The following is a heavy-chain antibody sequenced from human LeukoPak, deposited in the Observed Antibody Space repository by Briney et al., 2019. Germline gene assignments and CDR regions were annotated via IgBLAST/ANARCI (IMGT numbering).Heavy chain of an antibody. CDR1: GYTFTSFG. CDR2: ISTYSGNR. Sequence: ASVKVSCKASGYTFTSFGISWVRQAPGQGLEWMGWISTYSGNRNYAQKLQGRLTMTTETSTSTAYMELRSLRSDDTAVYFCATDRVRSGSYFPFDYWGQGTLVTVSS. V-gene: IGHV1-18*01. D-gene: IGHD3-10*01. J-gene: IGHJ4*02. CDR3: ATDRVRSGSYFPFDY.